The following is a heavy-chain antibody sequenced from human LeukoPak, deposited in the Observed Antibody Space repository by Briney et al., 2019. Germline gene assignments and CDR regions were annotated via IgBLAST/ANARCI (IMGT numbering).Heavy chain of an antibody. CDR2: ISGSGGST. CDR3: AKEGITIFAQKSNWFDP. Sequence: PGGSLRLSCAASGFTFSSYWMSWVRQAPGKGLEWVSAISGSGGSTYYADSVKGRFTISRDNSKNTLYLQMNSLRAEDTAVYYCAKEGITIFAQKSNWFDPWGQGTLVTVSS. CDR1: GFTFSSYW. J-gene: IGHJ5*02. D-gene: IGHD3-9*01. V-gene: IGHV3-23*01.